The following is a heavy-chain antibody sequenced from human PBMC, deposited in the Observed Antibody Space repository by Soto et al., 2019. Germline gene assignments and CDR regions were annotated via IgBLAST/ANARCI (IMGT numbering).Heavy chain of an antibody. CDR1: GGTFSSYA. D-gene: IGHD5-12*01. Sequence: QVQLVQSGAEVKKPGSSVKVSCKASGGTFSSYAISWVRQAPGQGLEWMGGIIPIFGTANYAQKFQGRVTITADESTSTAYMELSSLRSEDTAVYYCARDGEGRDGYKYYFDHWGQGTLVTVSS. CDR3: ARDGEGRDGYKYYFDH. J-gene: IGHJ4*02. V-gene: IGHV1-69*12. CDR2: IIPIFGTA.